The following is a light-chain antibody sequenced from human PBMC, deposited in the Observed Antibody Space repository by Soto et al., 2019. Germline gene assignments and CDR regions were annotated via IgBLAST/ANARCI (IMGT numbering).Light chain of an antibody. J-gene: IGLJ2*01. CDR2: SNN. CDR3: AAWDDSLNGVV. Sequence: QAVVTQPPSASGTPWQRVTISCSGSSSNIGSNTVNWYQQLPGTAPKLLIYSNNQRPSGVPDRFSGSKSGTSASLAISGLQSEDEADYYCAAWDDSLNGVVFGGGTKLTVL. V-gene: IGLV1-44*01. CDR1: SSNIGSNT.